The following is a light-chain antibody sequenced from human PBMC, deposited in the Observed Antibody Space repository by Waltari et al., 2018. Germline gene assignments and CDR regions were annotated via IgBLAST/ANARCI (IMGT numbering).Light chain of an antibody. Sequence: QSVLTQPPSVSAAPGQKVTIPCSGSSSNIGNDYVSWYKQLPGTAPKLFIYENNKRPSGIPDRFSGSKSGTSATLGITGLQTGDEADYYCGTWDTSLSALIFGGGTKLTVL. CDR3: GTWDTSLSALI. CDR1: SSNIGNDY. CDR2: ENN. V-gene: IGLV1-51*02. J-gene: IGLJ2*01.